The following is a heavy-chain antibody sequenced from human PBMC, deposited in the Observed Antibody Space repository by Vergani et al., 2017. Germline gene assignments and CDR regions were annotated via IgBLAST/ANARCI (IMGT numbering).Heavy chain of an antibody. CDR2: ISGRSNYI. CDR3: ARKKYYDSKDYYQVEPFDY. Sequence: EAQLQESGGGLVKPGGSLRVSCAASGFSFSTYSINWVRQAPGKGLEWVSSISGRSNYIYYADSLKGRFTISRDNSKNSVYLQMNSLRAEDTAIYYCARKKYYDSKDYYQVEPFDYWGQGTLVTVSS. D-gene: IGHD3-22*01. J-gene: IGHJ4*02. V-gene: IGHV3-21*06. CDR1: GFSFSTYS.